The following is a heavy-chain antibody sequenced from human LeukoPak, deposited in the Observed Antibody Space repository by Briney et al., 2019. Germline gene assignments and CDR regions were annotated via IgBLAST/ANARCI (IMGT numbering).Heavy chain of an antibody. CDR2: ISTCNGNT. V-gene: IGHV1-18*01. J-gene: IGHJ5*02. CDR1: GYTFTSYG. Sequence: ASVKVSCKASGYTFTSYGISWVRQAPGQGLEWMGWISTCNGNTNYAQKLQGRVTMTTDTSASTAYMELRSLRSDDTAVYYCARACCSSTSCYTPWFDPWGQGTLVTVSS. D-gene: IGHD2-2*02. CDR3: ARACCSSTSCYTPWFDP.